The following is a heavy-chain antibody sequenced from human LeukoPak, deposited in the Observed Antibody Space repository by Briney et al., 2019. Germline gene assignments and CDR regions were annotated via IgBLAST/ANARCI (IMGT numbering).Heavy chain of an antibody. CDR2: IKQDGSEK. J-gene: IGHJ4*02. D-gene: IGHD1-26*01. CDR1: GFTFSSYW. CDR3: ARDHDEWELLLVDDY. Sequence: GGSLRLSCAASGFTFSSYWMSWVRQAPGKGLEWVANIKQDGSEKYYVDSVKGRFTISRDNAKNSPYLQMNSLRAEDTAVYYCARDHDEWELLLVDDYWGQGTLVTVSS. V-gene: IGHV3-7*01.